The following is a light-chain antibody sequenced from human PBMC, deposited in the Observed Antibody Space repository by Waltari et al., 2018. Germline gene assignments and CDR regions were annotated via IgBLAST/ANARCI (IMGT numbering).Light chain of an antibody. CDR2: SNK. CDR3: ASWDDSLDGYV. CDR1: SSNIGSNT. Sequence: QSVLTQPPSASGTPGQRVTISCSGSSSNIGSNTVNWYQQLPGTAPKSLIDSNKQRPSGVPDLFVGSKAGTSASLAISGLQSEDEADYYCASWDDSLDGYVFGTGTKVTVL. V-gene: IGLV1-44*01. J-gene: IGLJ1*01.